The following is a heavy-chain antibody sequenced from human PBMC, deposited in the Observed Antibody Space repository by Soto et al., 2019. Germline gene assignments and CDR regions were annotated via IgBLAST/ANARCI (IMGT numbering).Heavy chain of an antibody. CDR3: TTSDYGYSDWFDP. Sequence: GGSLRLSCAASGFTFNNAWMSWVRQAPGKGLEWVGRIKSTVDGGTTDYAAPVKGRFTISRDDSKNTLYLQMNSLKTEDTAVYYCTTSDYGYSDWFDPWGQGTLVTVSS. CDR2: IKSTVDGGTT. J-gene: IGHJ5*02. V-gene: IGHV3-15*01. D-gene: IGHD5-18*01. CDR1: GFTFNNAW.